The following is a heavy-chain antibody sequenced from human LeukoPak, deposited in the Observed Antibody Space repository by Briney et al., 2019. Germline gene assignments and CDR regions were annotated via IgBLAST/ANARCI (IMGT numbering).Heavy chain of an antibody. V-gene: IGHV1-69*02. CDR1: GGTFSSYT. CDR3: ASPAWSPGATVTSYAFDI. J-gene: IGHJ3*02. CDR2: IIPILCIA. Sequence: SVKVSCKASGGTFSSYTISWVRQAPGQGLEWMERIIPILCIANYAQKFQGRVTLTADKSTRTAYMELSSPSSEDTAVYYCASPAWSPGATVTSYAFDIWGQGTMVTVSS. D-gene: IGHD4-17*01.